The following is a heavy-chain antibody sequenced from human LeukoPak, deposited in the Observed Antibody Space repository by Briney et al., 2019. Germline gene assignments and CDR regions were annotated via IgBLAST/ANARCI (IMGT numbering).Heavy chain of an antibody. CDR3: ARDLMVGATLFDY. CDR2: INPHSGGT. J-gene: IGHJ4*02. V-gene: IGHV1-2*02. D-gene: IGHD1-26*01. Sequence: ASVKVSCRASGYTFTGYFMHWVRQAPGQGLEWMGWINPHSGGTNSAQKFQGRVTMTRDTSISTAYMEMSRLRSDDTAVYYCARDLMVGATLFDYWGQGTLVTVSS. CDR1: GYTFTGYF.